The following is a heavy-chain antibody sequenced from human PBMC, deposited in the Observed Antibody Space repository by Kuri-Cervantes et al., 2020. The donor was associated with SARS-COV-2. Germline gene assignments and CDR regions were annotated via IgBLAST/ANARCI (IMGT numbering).Heavy chain of an antibody. Sequence: ASVKVSCKASGYTFTSYGISWVRQAPGQGLEWMGWISAYNGNTNYAQKLQGRVTMTTDTSTSTAYMELSSLRSEDTAVYYCAAVYYDSSGYYYWGQGTLVTVSS. D-gene: IGHD3-22*01. CDR3: AAVYYDSSGYYY. CDR1: GYTFTSYG. J-gene: IGHJ4*02. V-gene: IGHV1-18*01. CDR2: ISAYNGNT.